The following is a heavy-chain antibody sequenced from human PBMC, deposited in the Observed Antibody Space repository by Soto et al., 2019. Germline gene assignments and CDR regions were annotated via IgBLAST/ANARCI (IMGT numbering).Heavy chain of an antibody. D-gene: IGHD2-8*01. V-gene: IGHV1-18*01. Sequence: GASVKVSCKASGYSFTTYGISWVRQAPEQGLEWMGWISGYNGDTNNAQKFQDRVTMTIDRSTTTAYLELRSLTSDDTAVYYCAKNGHPPYYYYGMDVWGQGTTVTSP. CDR2: ISGYNGDT. J-gene: IGHJ6*02. CDR1: GYSFTTYG. CDR3: AKNGHPPYYYYGMDV.